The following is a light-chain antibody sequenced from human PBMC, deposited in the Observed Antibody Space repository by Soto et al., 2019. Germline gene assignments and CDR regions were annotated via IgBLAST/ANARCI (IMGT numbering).Light chain of an antibody. V-gene: IGKV3-20*01. CDR2: AAS. J-gene: IGKJ4*01. CDR3: QQHDSSPLT. CDR1: QGVSRY. Sequence: EIVLTQSPGTLSLSPGERATLSCRASQGVSRYVAWYQQKPGQVPRLLICAASRRATGTPDRFSGSGSGTDFTLTISRLEPEDFAVYHCQQHDSSPLTFGGGTKVAIK.